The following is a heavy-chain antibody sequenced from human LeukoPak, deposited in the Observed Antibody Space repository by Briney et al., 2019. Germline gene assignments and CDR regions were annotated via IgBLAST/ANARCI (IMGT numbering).Heavy chain of an antibody. CDR1: GFTFSSSG. Sequence: GGSLRLSCAASGFTFSSSGMSWVRQAPGRGLEWVSAISGSGGSTYYADSVKGRFTISRDNSKNSLYLQMNSLRADDTAVYYCAKAKYDYGDPVGWFDPWGQGTLVTVSS. J-gene: IGHJ5*02. CDR2: ISGSGGST. V-gene: IGHV3-23*01. CDR3: AKAKYDYGDPVGWFDP. D-gene: IGHD4-17*01.